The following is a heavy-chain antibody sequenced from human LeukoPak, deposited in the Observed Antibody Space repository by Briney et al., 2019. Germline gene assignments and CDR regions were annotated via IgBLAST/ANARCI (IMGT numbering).Heavy chain of an antibody. V-gene: IGHV4-39*07. CDR1: GGSISSSSYY. J-gene: IGHJ4*02. D-gene: IGHD3-22*01. CDR3: ASFDSSGYYYYFDY. CDR2: ISYNGST. Sequence: SETLSLTRTVSGGSISSSSYYWGWIRQPPGKGLEWIGSISYNGSTYYNPSLKSRVTVSVDTSKNQFSLKLSSVTAADTAVYYCASFDSSGYYYYFDYWGQGTLVTVSS.